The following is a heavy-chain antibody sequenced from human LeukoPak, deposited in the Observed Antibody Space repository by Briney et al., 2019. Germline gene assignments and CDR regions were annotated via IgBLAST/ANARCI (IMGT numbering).Heavy chain of an antibody. Sequence: GGSLRLSCAASGLAFSNYGMHWVRQAPGKGLEWVAFIRYDGSNKYYADSVKGRFTISRDNSKNTLYLQMNSLRAEDTAVYYCAKDPYGDSYFDYWGQGTLVTVSS. V-gene: IGHV3-30*02. J-gene: IGHJ4*02. CDR2: IRYDGSNK. D-gene: IGHD4-17*01. CDR3: AKDPYGDSYFDY. CDR1: GLAFSNYG.